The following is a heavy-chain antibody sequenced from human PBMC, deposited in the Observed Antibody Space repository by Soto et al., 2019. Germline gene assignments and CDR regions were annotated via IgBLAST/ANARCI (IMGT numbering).Heavy chain of an antibody. CDR1: GGSISSSSYF. V-gene: IGHV4-39*01. D-gene: IGHD2-21*02. Sequence: QLQLQESGPGLVKPSETLSLTCTVSGGSISSSSYFWGWIRQPPGKGLEWIGSIYYSGSTYYNPPLKSRVTVSVDTSKNQFSLKLSSVAAADTAVYYCARHPSDFWFDHWGQGTLVTVSS. J-gene: IGHJ5*02. CDR2: IYYSGST. CDR3: ARHPSDFWFDH.